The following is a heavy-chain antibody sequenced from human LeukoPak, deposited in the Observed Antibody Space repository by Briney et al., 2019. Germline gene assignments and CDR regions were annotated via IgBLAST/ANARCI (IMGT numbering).Heavy chain of an antibody. D-gene: IGHD4-11*01. CDR1: GYTFTGYY. J-gene: IGHJ4*02. Sequence: GASVKVSCKASGYTFTGYYMHWVRQAPGQGLEWMGWINPNSGGTNYAQKFQGRVTMTRDTSIGTVYMELSRLRSDDTAVYYCARDDYSHYDYWGQGTLVTVSS. CDR3: ARDDYSHYDY. V-gene: IGHV1-2*02. CDR2: INPNSGGT.